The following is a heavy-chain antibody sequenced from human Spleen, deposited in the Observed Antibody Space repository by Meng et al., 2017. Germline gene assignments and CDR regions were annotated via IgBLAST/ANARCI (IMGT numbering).Heavy chain of an antibody. J-gene: IGHJ4*02. Sequence: GGSLRLSCAAAGFTVSNNYMSWVRQAPGKGLEWVSVMYSGGTTYYADSVKGRVTISRHSYKNTLDLQMSRLRDKDTAVYYCARGDYDKSRSKFGLYFDSWGQGTLVTVSS. V-gene: IGHV3-53*04. CDR3: ARGDYDKSRSKFGLYFDS. CDR2: MYSGGTT. D-gene: IGHD3-16*01. CDR1: GFTVSNNY.